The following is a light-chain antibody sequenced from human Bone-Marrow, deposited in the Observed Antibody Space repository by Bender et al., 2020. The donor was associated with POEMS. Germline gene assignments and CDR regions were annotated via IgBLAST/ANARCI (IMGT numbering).Light chain of an antibody. CDR2: GDN. V-gene: IGLV1-40*01. Sequence: QSVLTQPPSVSGAPGQRVTISCTGSRSDIGAGYDVHWYQHVPGTAPKLLIYGDNNRPSGFPGRFSGSKSGTSASLDITGLQAEDEGDYYCSSYTISGTVVFGGGTELIVL. CDR1: RSDIGAGYD. J-gene: IGLJ2*01. CDR3: SSYTISGTVV.